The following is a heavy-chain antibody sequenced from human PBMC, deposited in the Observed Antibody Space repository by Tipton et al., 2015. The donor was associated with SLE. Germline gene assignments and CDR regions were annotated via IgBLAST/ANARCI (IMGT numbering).Heavy chain of an antibody. J-gene: IGHJ5*01. Sequence: GLVKPSETLSLTCSVTGGSIRGYYWTWIRQPPGQGLEWIGIIYHTGTTNYSPSLQRRVAISVDTSKNQFSLKLNSMTAADTAVYYCARDFGNVGRFDSWGQGTLVRVSS. CDR2: IYHTGTT. V-gene: IGHV4-59*12. CDR1: GGSIRGYY. D-gene: IGHD1-14*01. CDR3: ARDFGNVGRFDS.